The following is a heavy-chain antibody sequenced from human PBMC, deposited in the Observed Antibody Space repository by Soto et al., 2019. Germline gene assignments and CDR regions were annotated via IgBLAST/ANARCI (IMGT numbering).Heavy chain of an antibody. D-gene: IGHD5-18*01. V-gene: IGHV4-34*01. CDR2: INHSGST. CDR3: ARGRGYSYGYYYYYMDV. J-gene: IGHJ6*03. CDR1: GGSFSAYY. Sequence: SETLSLTCAVYGGSFSAYYWSWIRQPPGKGLEWIGEINHSGSTNYNPSLKSRVTISVDTSKNQFSLTLSSVTAADTAVYYCARGRGYSYGYYYYYMDVWGKGTTVT.